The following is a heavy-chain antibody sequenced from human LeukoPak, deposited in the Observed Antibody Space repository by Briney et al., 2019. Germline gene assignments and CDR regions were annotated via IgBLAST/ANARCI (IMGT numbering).Heavy chain of an antibody. J-gene: IGHJ5*02. Sequence: ASVKVSCKASGYTFTGYYMHWVRQAPGQGLEWMGWINPNSGGTNYAQKFQGRVTMTRDTSISTAYMELSRLRSDDTAVYYCARVFRRMVAATPYWFDPWGQGTLVTVSS. D-gene: IGHD2-15*01. CDR2: INPNSGGT. CDR3: ARVFRRMVAATPYWFDP. V-gene: IGHV1-2*02. CDR1: GYTFTGYY.